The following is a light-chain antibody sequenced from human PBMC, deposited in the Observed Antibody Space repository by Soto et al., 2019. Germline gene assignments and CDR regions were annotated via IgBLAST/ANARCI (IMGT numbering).Light chain of an antibody. CDR1: SSNIGSET. CDR3: PAWHDSLKGSV. J-gene: IGLJ3*02. CDR2: ANN. V-gene: IGLV1-44*01. Sequence: QSVLTQPPSASGTPGQRVTISCSGSSSNIGSETVNWYQQVPGTAPKLLIYANNRRPSGVPDRFPVSKSGTSASLAIGGLQSEFVADYSCPAWHDSLKGSVFGGGTQLTVL.